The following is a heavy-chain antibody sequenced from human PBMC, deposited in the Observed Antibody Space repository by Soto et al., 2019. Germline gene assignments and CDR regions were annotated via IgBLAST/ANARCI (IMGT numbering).Heavy chain of an antibody. CDR3: ARSQGSSTSLEIYYYYYYGMDV. Sequence: QVQLVQSGAEVKKHGSSVKVSCKASGGTFGSYAISWVRQAPGQGLEWMGGIIPIPGTANYAQKFQGRVTIAADESTSTDYMELSSLRSEDTAVYYCARSQGSSTSLEIYYYYYYGMDVWGQGTTVTVSS. V-gene: IGHV1-69*01. CDR2: IIPIPGTA. D-gene: IGHD2-2*01. J-gene: IGHJ6*02. CDR1: GGTFGSYA.